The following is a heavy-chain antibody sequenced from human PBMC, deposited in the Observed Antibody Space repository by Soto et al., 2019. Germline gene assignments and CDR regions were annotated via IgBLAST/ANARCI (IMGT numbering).Heavy chain of an antibody. Sequence: PGGSLRLSCAASGFTFSNAWINWVRQAPGKGLEWVGRIKIKSDGGTTDYAAPVQGRFIVSRDDSKNTLYLQMQSLRTEDTAVYYCATDPFSGSYYGFYIWGQGTMVTVS. CDR1: GFTFSNAW. V-gene: IGHV3-15*01. J-gene: IGHJ3*02. CDR2: IKIKSDGGTT. D-gene: IGHD1-26*01. CDR3: ATDPFSGSYYGFYI.